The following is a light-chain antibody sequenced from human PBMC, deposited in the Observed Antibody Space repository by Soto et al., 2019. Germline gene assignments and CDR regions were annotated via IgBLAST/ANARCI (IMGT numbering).Light chain of an antibody. CDR3: MQALQTPT. CDR2: LGS. V-gene: IGKV2-28*01. J-gene: IGKJ4*01. Sequence: EIVLTQSPPSLPVTPGEPASIACRSSQSLLHSNGYNYLDWYLQKPGQSPQPLIFLGSNRASGVPDRFSGSGSGTDVTLKISRVEAEDVGVYYCMQALQTPTFGGGTKVEIK. CDR1: QSLLHSNGYNY.